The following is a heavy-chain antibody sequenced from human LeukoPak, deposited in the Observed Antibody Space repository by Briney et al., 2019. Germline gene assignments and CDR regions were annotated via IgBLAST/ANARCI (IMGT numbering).Heavy chain of an antibody. CDR2: ISAYNGNT. J-gene: IGHJ4*02. D-gene: IGHD3-22*01. CDR1: GYTFTSYG. V-gene: IGHV1-18*01. CDR3: ARDSFYYDSSGTFDY. Sequence: ASVKVSCKASGYTFTSYGISWVRQAPGQGLEWMGWISAYNGNTNYAQKLQVRVTMTTDTSTSTAYMELRSLRSDDTAVYYCARDSFYYDSSGTFDYWGQGTLVTVSS.